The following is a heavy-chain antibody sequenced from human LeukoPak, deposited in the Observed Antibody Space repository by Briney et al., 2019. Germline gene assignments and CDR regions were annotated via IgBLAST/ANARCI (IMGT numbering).Heavy chain of an antibody. CDR3: ARDISLRMDA. V-gene: IGHV3-30*02. J-gene: IGHJ6*01. Sequence: GGSLRLSCAASGFTFSSYGMHWVRQAPGKGLEWVAFIRYDGSNKYYADSVKGRFTISRDNAKNTLYLQMNSLRAEDTAVYYCARDISLRMDARGQGTTVTVSS. CDR2: IRYDGSNK. CDR1: GFTFSSYG.